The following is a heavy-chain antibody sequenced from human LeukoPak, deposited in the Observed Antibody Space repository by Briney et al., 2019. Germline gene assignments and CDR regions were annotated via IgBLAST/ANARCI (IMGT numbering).Heavy chain of an antibody. CDR2: IYSGGST. J-gene: IGHJ4*02. Sequence: GRSLRLSCAASGFTVSSNYMSWVRQAPGKGLEWVSVIYSGGSTYYADSVKGRFTISRDNSKNTLYLQMNSLRAEDTAVYYCAMTYYDILTGYFDFDYWGQGTLVTVPS. CDR1: GFTVSSNY. D-gene: IGHD3-9*01. CDR3: AMTYYDILTGYFDFDY. V-gene: IGHV3-66*02.